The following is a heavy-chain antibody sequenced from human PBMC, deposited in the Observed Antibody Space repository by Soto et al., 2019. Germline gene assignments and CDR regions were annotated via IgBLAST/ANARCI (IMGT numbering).Heavy chain of an antibody. V-gene: IGHV1-18*04. J-gene: IGHJ6*02. D-gene: IGHD4-4*01. CDR3: ARLGVTTSVYYYTMDV. Sequence: ASVKVSCKASGFGLINYGFTWVRQAPGQGLEWMGWISAYNGNTIYAQNLQGRLTMTRDTSTSTAYMELRSLRSDDTAVYYCARLGVTTSVYYYTMDVWGQGTTVTVSS. CDR2: ISAYNGNT. CDR1: GFGLINYG.